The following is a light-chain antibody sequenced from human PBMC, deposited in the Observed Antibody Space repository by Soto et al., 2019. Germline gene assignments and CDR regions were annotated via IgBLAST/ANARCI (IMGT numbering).Light chain of an antibody. Sequence: DIVMTQSRDSLAVSLCERATISCKSSQSVLYSSNNKNYLAWYPQKPGQPPNLLIYWASTRESGVPDRFSGSGSGTDFTLTISSLQAEDVAVYYCQQYYTTPRTFGQGTKVDIK. J-gene: IGKJ1*01. CDR2: WAS. V-gene: IGKV4-1*01. CDR3: QQYYTTPRT. CDR1: QSVLYSSNNKNY.